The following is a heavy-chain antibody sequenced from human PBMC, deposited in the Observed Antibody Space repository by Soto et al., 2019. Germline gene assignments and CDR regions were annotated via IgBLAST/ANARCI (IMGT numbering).Heavy chain of an antibody. CDR1: GFSLSTSGVG. CDR3: IQSRCGGDCLQSSASHYYYGMDV. Sequence: QITLKESGPTLVKPTQTLTLTCTFSGFSLSTSGVGVGWIRQPPGKALEWLALIYWDDDKRYSPSLRSRLTISKDTSKNQVVLTRTTMDPVDTATYHCIQSRCGGDCLQSSASHYYYGMDVWGQGTTVTVSS. D-gene: IGHD2-21*02. V-gene: IGHV2-5*02. J-gene: IGHJ6*02. CDR2: IYWDDDK.